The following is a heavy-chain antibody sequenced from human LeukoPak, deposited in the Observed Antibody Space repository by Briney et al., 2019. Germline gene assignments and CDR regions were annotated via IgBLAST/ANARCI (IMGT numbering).Heavy chain of an antibody. CDR2: ISYSGDT. J-gene: IGHJ4*02. V-gene: IGHV4-59*08. CDR3: ARGIDYGGSPGLDY. D-gene: IGHD4-23*01. CDR1: GGSISSYY. Sequence: PSETLSLTCTVSGGSISSYYWNWIRQPPGKGLEWIGYISYSGDTKYNPSLKSRVTISVDTSKNQFSLKLNSVTAADTAVYYCARGIDYGGSPGLDYWGQGTLVPVSS.